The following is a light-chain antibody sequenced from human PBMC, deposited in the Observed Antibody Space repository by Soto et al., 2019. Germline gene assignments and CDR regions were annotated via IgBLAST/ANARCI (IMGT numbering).Light chain of an antibody. J-gene: IGLJ1*01. Sequence: QSVLTQPASLSGSPGQSITISCTGTSSDVGGYKYVSWYQQHPGKAPKLMIYEVSNRPSGVSNRFSGSKSGNTASLTISGLQAEDEADYYCSSYTSSSTLVFGTGTKLTVL. CDR2: EVS. V-gene: IGLV2-14*01. CDR1: SSDVGGYKY. CDR3: SSYTSSSTLV.